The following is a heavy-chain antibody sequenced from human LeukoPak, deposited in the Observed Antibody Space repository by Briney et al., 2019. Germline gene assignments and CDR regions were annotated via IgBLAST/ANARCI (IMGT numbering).Heavy chain of an antibody. D-gene: IGHD5-12*01. V-gene: IGHV4-31*03. J-gene: IGHJ4*02. CDR2: IYYRGST. CDR1: GGSISSGGYY. Sequence: SETLSLTCTVSGGSISSGGYYWSWIRQHPGRGLEWIGYIYYRGSTYYNPSPKSRITISIDTSKNQFSLKLTSVTAADTAVYYCAGSQDIVATFEYWGQGTLVTVSS. CDR3: AGSQDIVATFEY.